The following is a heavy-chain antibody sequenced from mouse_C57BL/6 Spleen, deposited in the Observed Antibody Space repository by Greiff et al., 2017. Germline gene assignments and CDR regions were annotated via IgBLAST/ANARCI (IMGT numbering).Heavy chain of an antibody. J-gene: IGHJ4*01. CDR2: IRSKSSNYAT. V-gene: IGHV10-3*01. CDR3: VREGLRGDAMDY. Sequence: EVQGVESGGGLVQPKGSLTLSCAASGFTFNTYAMHWVRQAPGKGLEWVARIRSKSSNYATYYADSVKDRFTISRDDSQSLLYLQMNNLKTEDTAMYYCVREGLRGDAMDYWGKGTSVTVSS. CDR1: GFTFNTYA. D-gene: IGHD1-1*01.